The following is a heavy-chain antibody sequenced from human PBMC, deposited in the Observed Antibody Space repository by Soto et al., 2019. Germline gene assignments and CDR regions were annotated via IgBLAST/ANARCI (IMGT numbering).Heavy chain of an antibody. CDR2: ISTYNGHT. V-gene: IGHV1-18*01. CDR3: ARDWGQQWLAYGMDV. Sequence: QVQLVQSGAEVKKPGASVKVSCKASGYTFTNYGISWVRQAPGQGLEWMGWISTYNGHTTSAQKLQGRVTMTTDTSTNTAYMELRSLRSDDTAVYYCARDWGQQWLAYGMDVWGQWTTVTVSS. J-gene: IGHJ6*02. CDR1: GYTFTNYG. D-gene: IGHD6-19*01.